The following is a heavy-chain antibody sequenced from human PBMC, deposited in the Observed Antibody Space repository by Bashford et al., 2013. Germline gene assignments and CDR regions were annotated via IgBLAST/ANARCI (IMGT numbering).Heavy chain of an antibody. Sequence: SETLSLTCAVSGGSISSYFWSWIRQAPGKGLEWIGSIYYSGSTYYNPSLKSRVTMSVDASKSQVSLRLTSLTAADTAIYYCARLWLLQKALDYWGQGIRVTVSS. V-gene: IGHV4-59*04. J-gene: IGHJ4*02. D-gene: IGHD3-22*01. CDR3: ARLWLLQKALDY. CDR2: IYYSGST. CDR1: GGSISSYF.